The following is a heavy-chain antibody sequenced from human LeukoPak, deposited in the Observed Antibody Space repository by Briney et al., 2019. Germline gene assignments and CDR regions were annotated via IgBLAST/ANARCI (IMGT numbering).Heavy chain of an antibody. CDR2: ISAYNGNT. CDR1: GYTFTSYG. V-gene: IGHV1-18*01. D-gene: IGHD2-2*01. CDR3: AREGYCSSTSCPNWFDP. J-gene: IGHJ5*02. Sequence: GASVKVSCKASGYTFTSYGISWVRQAAGQGLEWMGWISAYNGNTNYAQKLQGRVTMTTDASTSTAYMELRSLRSDDTAVYYCAREGYCSSTSCPNWFDPWGQGTLVTVSS.